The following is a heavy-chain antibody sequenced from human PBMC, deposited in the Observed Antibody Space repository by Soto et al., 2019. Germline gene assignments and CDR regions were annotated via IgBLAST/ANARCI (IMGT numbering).Heavy chain of an antibody. Sequence: GGSLRLSCAASGFTFSSYSMNWVRQAPGKGLEWVSSISSSSSYIYYADSVKGRFTISRDNAKNSLYLQMNSLRAEDTAVYYCARDFTPSGYDPPGYWGQGTLVTV. D-gene: IGHD5-12*01. CDR2: ISSSSSYI. CDR1: GFTFSSYS. J-gene: IGHJ4*02. V-gene: IGHV3-21*01. CDR3: ARDFTPSGYDPPGY.